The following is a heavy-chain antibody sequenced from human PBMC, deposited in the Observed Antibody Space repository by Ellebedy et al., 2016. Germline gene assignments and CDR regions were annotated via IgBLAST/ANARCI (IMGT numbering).Heavy chain of an antibody. Sequence: SETLSLTXAVYGGSFNGYYWSWIRQPPGKGLEWIGEINHSGSTNYNPSLKSRVTISVDTSKNQFSLKLSSVTAADTAVYYCARDQIDEWRGGLLMDVWGQGTTVTVSS. J-gene: IGHJ6*02. V-gene: IGHV4-34*01. D-gene: IGHD3-16*01. CDR2: INHSGST. CDR3: ARDQIDEWRGGLLMDV. CDR1: GGSFNGYY.